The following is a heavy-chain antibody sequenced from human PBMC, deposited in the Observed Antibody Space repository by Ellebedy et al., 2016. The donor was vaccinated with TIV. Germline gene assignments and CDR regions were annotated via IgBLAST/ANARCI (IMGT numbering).Heavy chain of an antibody. D-gene: IGHD6-19*01. J-gene: IGHJ6*02. CDR3: ARRLAVAGMDYYYYGMDV. Sequence: AASVKVSCKASGGTFSSYAISWVRQAPGQGLEWMGRIIPILGIANYAQKFQGRVTITADKSTSKAYMELSSLRSEDTAVYYCARRLAVAGMDYYYYGMDVWGQGTTVTVSS. CDR1: GGTFSSYA. V-gene: IGHV1-69*04. CDR2: IIPILGIA.